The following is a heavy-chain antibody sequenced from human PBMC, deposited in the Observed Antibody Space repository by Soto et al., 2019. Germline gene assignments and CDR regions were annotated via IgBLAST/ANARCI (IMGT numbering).Heavy chain of an antibody. CDR1: GGSISGYY. CDR3: VKVVGKNWFDP. CDR2: IYYTGNT. D-gene: IGHD2-15*01. J-gene: IGHJ5*02. V-gene: IGHV4-59*01. Sequence: SETLSLTCSISGGSISGYYWSWIRQSPGKGLEWIGYIYYTGNTYYNPSFKSRVTISVDTSKNQFSLNLSSVTAADTAVYYCVKVVGKNWFDPWGQGTLVTVSS.